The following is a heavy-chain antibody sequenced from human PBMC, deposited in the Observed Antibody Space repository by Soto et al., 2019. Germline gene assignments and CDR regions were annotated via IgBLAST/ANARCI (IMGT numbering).Heavy chain of an antibody. CDR2: INAPGGST. Sequence: EVQLLESGGGLVQPGGSLRLSCAASGFTFSSYTMSWVRQAPGTGLEWVSTINAPGGSTYYADSVRGRFTISRDNSKNPLYLQMNSLRAEDTAVYYCAKGVCSGGSCYYDYWGQGTLVTVSS. D-gene: IGHD2-15*01. CDR1: GFTFSSYT. J-gene: IGHJ4*02. V-gene: IGHV3-23*01. CDR3: AKGVCSGGSCYYDY.